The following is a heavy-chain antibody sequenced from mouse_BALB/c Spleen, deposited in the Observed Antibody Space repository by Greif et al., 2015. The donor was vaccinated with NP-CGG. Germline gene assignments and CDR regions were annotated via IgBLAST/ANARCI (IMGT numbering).Heavy chain of an antibody. D-gene: IGHD2-4*01. CDR1: GYTFTSYW. J-gene: IGHJ3*01. Sequence: QVQLKESGAELAKPGASVKMSCKASGYTFTSYWMHWVKQRPGQGLEWIGYINPSTGYTEYNQKFKDKATLTADESSSTAYMQLSSLTSEDSAVYYCARYDYAYWGQGTLVTVSA. CDR2: INPSTGYT. V-gene: IGHV1-7*01. CDR3: ARYDYAY.